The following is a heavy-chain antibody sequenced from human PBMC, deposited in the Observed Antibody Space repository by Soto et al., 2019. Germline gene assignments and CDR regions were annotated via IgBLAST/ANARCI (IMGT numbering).Heavy chain of an antibody. CDR3: AKDIGVSPTPGCFDY. D-gene: IGHD3-10*01. Sequence: GASVKVSCKASGYTFTNFGISWVRQAPGQGLEWMGWISAYNGNTNYAQKFQGRVTMTTDTSTSTAYMEVRSLRFDDTAVYYCAKDIGVSPTPGCFDYWGQGTLVTVSS. V-gene: IGHV1-18*01. CDR1: GYTFTNFG. CDR2: ISAYNGNT. J-gene: IGHJ4*02.